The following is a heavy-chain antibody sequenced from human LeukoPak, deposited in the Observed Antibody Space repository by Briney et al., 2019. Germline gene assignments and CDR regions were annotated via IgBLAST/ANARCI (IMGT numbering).Heavy chain of an antibody. V-gene: IGHV4-39*07. CDR3: ARVQDNGYILDAFDI. D-gene: IGHD2-8*01. CDR2: IYYSGST. Sequence: PSETLSLTCVVSGGSISSTSYYWGWIRQPPGKGLEWIGSIYYSGSTYYSPSLKSRVTISVDTSKNQFSLKLSSVTAADTAVYYCARVQDNGYILDAFDIWGQGTKVTVSS. CDR1: GGSISSTSYY. J-gene: IGHJ3*02.